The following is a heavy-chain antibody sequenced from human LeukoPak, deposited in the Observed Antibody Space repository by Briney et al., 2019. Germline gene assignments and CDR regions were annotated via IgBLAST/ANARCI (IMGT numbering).Heavy chain of an antibody. CDR2: IIPIFGTA. D-gene: IGHD2-2*01. Sequence: SVKVCCKASGGTFSSYAISWVRQAPGQGLEWMGGIIPIFGTANDAQKFQGRVTITAVESTSTAYMELSSLRSEDMAVYYCASSFEYQLLYGMDAWGKGTTVTVSS. J-gene: IGHJ6*04. CDR3: ASSFEYQLLYGMDA. V-gene: IGHV1-69*13. CDR1: GGTFSSYA.